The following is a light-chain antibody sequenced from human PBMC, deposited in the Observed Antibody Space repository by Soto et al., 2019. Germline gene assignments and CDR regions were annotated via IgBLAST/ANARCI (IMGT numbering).Light chain of an antibody. CDR2: GAS. J-gene: IGKJ3*01. CDR1: QSISSSY. V-gene: IGKV3-20*01. Sequence: EIVLTQSPGTLSLSPGERATLSCRASQSISSSYLAWYQQRPGQAPRLLIFGASYRATGIPDRFSGSVFETDVTLTISRLKTEDLAVYYCQQYSSSPPEFTFGRGTKVDS. CDR3: QQYSSSPPEFT.